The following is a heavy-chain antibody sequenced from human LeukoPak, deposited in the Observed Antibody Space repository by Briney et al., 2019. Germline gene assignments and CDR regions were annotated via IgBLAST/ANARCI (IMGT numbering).Heavy chain of an antibody. V-gene: IGHV4-59*01. Sequence: SETLSLTCSVSGGSLSNYYWTWIRQPPGKGLEWIGYIYSSGSTNYNPSLRSRVSISVDTSENQFSLNLSSVTAADTAVYYCARRSWGGDFDYWGQGALVTVSS. CDR1: GGSLSNYY. J-gene: IGHJ4*02. CDR2: IYSSGST. D-gene: IGHD3-16*01. CDR3: ARRSWGGDFDY.